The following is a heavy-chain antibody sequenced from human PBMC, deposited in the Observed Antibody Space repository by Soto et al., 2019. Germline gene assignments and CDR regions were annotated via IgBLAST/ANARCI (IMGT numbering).Heavy chain of an antibody. Sequence: LRLSCTASGFTFGDYAMSWFRQAPGKGLEWVGFIRSKAYGGTTEYAASVKGRFTISRDDSKSIAYLQMNSLKTEDTAVYYCTSANWNYYYYYGMDVWGQGTTVTVSS. CDR1: GFTFGDYA. J-gene: IGHJ6*02. CDR3: TSANWNYYYYYGMDV. V-gene: IGHV3-49*03. D-gene: IGHD1-1*01. CDR2: IRSKAYGGTT.